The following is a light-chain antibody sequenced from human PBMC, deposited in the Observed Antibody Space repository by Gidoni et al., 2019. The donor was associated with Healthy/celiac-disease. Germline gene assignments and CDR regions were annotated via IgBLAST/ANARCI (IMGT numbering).Light chain of an antibody. V-gene: IGKV1-13*02. CDR3: HHSNSYPPT. Sequence: PDLLIYHASTLESGVPSRFSGSGAGTDFTLTISSLQPEDVATYYCHHSNSYPPTFGQGTKVEIK. J-gene: IGKJ1*01. CDR2: HAS.